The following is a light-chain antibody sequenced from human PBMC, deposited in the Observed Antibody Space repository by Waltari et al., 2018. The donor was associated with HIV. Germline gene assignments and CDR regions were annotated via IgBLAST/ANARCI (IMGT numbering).Light chain of an antibody. CDR1: QNVNSY. J-gene: IGKJ4*01. Sequence: DIQMTQSPSSVSASVGDRLTITCRASQNVNSYLVWYQQRPGRAPKLLIFGAASLQSGVPSWFSGSGSGTEFTLTVSSLQPEDFATYYCQQANRFPPTFGGGTKVEI. CDR3: QQANRFPPT. CDR2: GAA. V-gene: IGKV1D-12*01.